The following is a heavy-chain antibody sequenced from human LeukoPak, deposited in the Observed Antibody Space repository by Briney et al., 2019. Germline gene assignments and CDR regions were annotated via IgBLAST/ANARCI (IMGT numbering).Heavy chain of an antibody. CDR3: ARDRDTALFDY. J-gene: IGHJ4*02. Sequence: ASVKVSCEVSGYSFSGYFVHWVREAPGQGLEWMGWINPNSGGTNYAQKFQGRVTMTRDTSISTAYMELSRLGSDDTAVYYCARDRDTALFDYWGQGTLVTVSS. CDR1: GYSFSGYF. D-gene: IGHD5-18*01. V-gene: IGHV1-2*02. CDR2: INPNSGGT.